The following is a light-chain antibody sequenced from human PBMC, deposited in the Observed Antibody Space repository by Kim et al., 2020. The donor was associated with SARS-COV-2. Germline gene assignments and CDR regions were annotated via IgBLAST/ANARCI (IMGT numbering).Light chain of an antibody. J-gene: IGKJ1*01. Sequence: ATLPLSPGERATLSCRASQSIDSYLAWYQQRPGQAPRFLIYDASTRATGIPARFSGSGSGTDFTLTISSLEPEDFAVYYCQQRGAFGQGTKVDIK. V-gene: IGKV3-11*01. CDR3: QQRGA. CDR2: DAS. CDR1: QSIDSY.